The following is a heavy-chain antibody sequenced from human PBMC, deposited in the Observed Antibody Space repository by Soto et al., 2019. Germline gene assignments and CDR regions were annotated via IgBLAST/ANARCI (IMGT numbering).Heavy chain of an antibody. CDR2: IIPTFGRT. Sequence: QVQLVQSGAEVKEPGSSVKVSCKASGDTFSSYAISWVRQAPGQGLEWMGKIIPTFGRTNYAQKFQGRLTISADDSTTTVYMELSSLLSEDTAVYYCARDPLSSFAMDVWGQGTTVIVSS. D-gene: IGHD3-10*02. J-gene: IGHJ6*02. CDR3: ARDPLSSFAMDV. CDR1: GDTFSSYA. V-gene: IGHV1-69*18.